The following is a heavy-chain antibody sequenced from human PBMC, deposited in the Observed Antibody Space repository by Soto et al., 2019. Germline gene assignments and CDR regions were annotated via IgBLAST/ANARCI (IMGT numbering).Heavy chain of an antibody. Sequence: GGSLRLSCATSGFTFSYYWIHWVRQVPGEGLVWVSRIDGYGTNTDYAESVRGRFTISRDSAKSTAFLQMDSLRVEDTAVYHCVRLGFVGEGDFWGQGILVTVS. D-gene: IGHD1-26*01. CDR1: GFTFSYYW. V-gene: IGHV3-74*01. J-gene: IGHJ4*02. CDR3: VRLGFVGEGDF. CDR2: IDGYGTNT.